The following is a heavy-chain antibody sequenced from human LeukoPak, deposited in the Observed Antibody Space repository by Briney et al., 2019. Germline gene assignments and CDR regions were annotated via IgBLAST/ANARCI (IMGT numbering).Heavy chain of an antibody. V-gene: IGHV4-39*02. Sequence: SETLSLTCTVSGGSIRSSYYYWGWIRQPPGKGLEWIGSIYDSGSTYYNPSLKSRVTISVDTSKNQFSLKLNSVTAADTAVYYCARDTENAWYFDLWGRGTLVTVSS. D-gene: IGHD1-1*01. CDR3: ARDTENAWYFDL. CDR1: GGSIRSSYYY. J-gene: IGHJ2*01. CDR2: IYDSGST.